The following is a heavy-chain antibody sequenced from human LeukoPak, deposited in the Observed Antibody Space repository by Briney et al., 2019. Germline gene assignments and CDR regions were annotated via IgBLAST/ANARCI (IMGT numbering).Heavy chain of an antibody. Sequence: PSETLSLTCTVSGGSVNRYYWSWIRQPPGKGLEWIGFIYYSGAANYSPSLESRVTISIDTSRNQISLRLTSVTAADTAVYFRARSTNYYYFYLDVWGRGTTVTVSS. V-gene: IGHV4-59*02. J-gene: IGHJ6*03. CDR2: IYYSGAA. CDR3: ARSTNYYYFYLDV. CDR1: GGSVNRYY.